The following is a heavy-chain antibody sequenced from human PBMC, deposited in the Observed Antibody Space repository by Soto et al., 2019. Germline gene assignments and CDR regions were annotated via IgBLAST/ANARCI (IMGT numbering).Heavy chain of an antibody. J-gene: IGHJ6*02. D-gene: IGHD2-21*01. CDR3: SRRIPFGYGMDV. CDR2: ITSNGGNT. CDR1: GFTFSSYA. Sequence: EVQLVESGGGLVQPGGSLRLSCAASGFTFSSYAMQWVRQAPGKGLEYVSAITSNGGNTDYASSVQGRFTISRDNSKNTLYLQMGRLRAEDMAVYYCSRRIPFGYGMDVWGQGTTVTVSS. V-gene: IGHV3-64*01.